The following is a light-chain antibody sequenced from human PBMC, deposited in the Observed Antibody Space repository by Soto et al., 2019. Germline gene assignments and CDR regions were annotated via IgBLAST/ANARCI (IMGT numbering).Light chain of an antibody. CDR3: NSYTSSSTRV. J-gene: IGLJ1*01. V-gene: IGLV2-14*01. Sequence: QAVVTQPASVSGSRGQSITISCTGTSSDVGGYNYVSWYQQHPGKAPKLMIYEVSNRPSGVSNRFSGSKSGNTASLTISGLQAEDEADYYCNSYTSSSTRVFGTGTKVTVL. CDR2: EVS. CDR1: SSDVGGYNY.